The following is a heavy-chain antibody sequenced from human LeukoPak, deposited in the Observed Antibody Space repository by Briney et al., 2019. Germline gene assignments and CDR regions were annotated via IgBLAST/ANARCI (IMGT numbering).Heavy chain of an antibody. V-gene: IGHV3-33*01. D-gene: IGHD5-24*01. J-gene: IGHJ4*02. CDR3: ARYDGYVFYIDY. CDR1: GFTFSSYG. CDR2: IWHDGSNQ. Sequence: GRSLRLSCAASGFTFSSYGIHWVRQAPGKGLEWVAVIWHDGSNQYYAASVKGRFTISRDNSKNTLYLQMDSLRAEDTAIYFCARYDGYVFYIDYWGRGTLVSVSS.